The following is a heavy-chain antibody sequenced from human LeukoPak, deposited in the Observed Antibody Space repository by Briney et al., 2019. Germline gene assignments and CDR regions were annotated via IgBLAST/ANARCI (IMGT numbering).Heavy chain of an antibody. CDR2: LTGSGGTT. CDR1: GFTFRDYG. Sequence: GGTLRLSCAASGFTFRDYGMSWVRQAPGKGLEWVSALTGSGGTTYYADSVKGRFTISRDNSKNTLYLQMNSLRAEDTAVYYCAKESRDGYNYFDYWGQGTLVTVSS. V-gene: IGHV3-23*01. CDR3: AKESRDGYNYFDY. D-gene: IGHD5-24*01. J-gene: IGHJ4*02.